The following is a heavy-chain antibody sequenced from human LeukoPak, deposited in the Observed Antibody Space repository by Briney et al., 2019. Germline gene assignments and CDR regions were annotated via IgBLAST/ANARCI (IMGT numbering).Heavy chain of an antibody. Sequence: GGSLRLSCAASGFTFSTCWLTWVRQAPGKGLEWVANIRQDGNEIYYVDSVKGRFTISRDNAKNSLYLQMNSLRAEDTAVYYCATDYRGYFDYWGQGILVIVSS. D-gene: IGHD1-26*01. CDR3: ATDYRGYFDY. J-gene: IGHJ4*02. V-gene: IGHV3-7*01. CDR1: GFTFSTCW. CDR2: IRQDGNEI.